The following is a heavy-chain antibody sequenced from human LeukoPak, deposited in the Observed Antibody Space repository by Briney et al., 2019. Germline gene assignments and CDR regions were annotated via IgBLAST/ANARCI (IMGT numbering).Heavy chain of an antibody. CDR1: GGSFSGYY. CDR2: INHSGST. V-gene: IGHV4-34*01. CDR3: ARGLRLRYFGWLSRKPYYFDY. J-gene: IGHJ4*02. D-gene: IGHD3-9*01. Sequence: SETLSLTCALYGGSFSGYYWSWIRQPPGKGLEWLGEINHSGSTNYNPSLKSRVTISIDTSKKQFSLKLGSVTAADTAVYYCARGLRLRYFGWLSRKPYYFDYWGQGTLVTVSS.